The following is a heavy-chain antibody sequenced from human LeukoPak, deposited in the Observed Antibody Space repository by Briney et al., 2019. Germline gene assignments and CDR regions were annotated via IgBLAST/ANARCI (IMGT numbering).Heavy chain of an antibody. V-gene: IGHV4-59*01. J-gene: IGHJ4*02. D-gene: IGHD4/OR15-4a*01. Sequence: SETPSLTCTVSGGYISSYYWSWIRQPPGKGLEWIGYMSHSGSTNYSPSLKSRVTISLDTSKNQFSLKLTSVTAADTAVYYCARGRTSFDYWGQGTLVTVSS. CDR1: GGYISSYY. CDR2: MSHSGST. CDR3: ARGRTSFDY.